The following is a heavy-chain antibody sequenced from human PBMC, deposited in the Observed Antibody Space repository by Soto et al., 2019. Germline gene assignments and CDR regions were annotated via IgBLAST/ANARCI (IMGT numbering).Heavy chain of an antibody. Sequence: ASVKVSCKASGYTFPSYAMHWVRQAPGQRLEWMGWINAGNGNTKYSQKFQGRVTITRDTSASTAYMELSSLRSEDTAVYYRARAMAVAGTWWFDPWGQGTLVTVSS. CDR3: ARAMAVAGTWWFDP. CDR1: GYTFPSYA. CDR2: INAGNGNT. V-gene: IGHV1-3*01. J-gene: IGHJ5*02. D-gene: IGHD6-19*01.